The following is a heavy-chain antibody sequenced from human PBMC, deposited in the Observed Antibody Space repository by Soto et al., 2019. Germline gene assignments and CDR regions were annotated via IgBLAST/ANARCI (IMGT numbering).Heavy chain of an antibody. Sequence: PSETLSLTCAVSGGSISRCGYSCSWIRQPPGKGLEWIGYIYHSGSTYYNPSLKSRVTISVDTSKNQFSLKLSSVTAADTAVYYCARGAPGIAAAGTGPEYFQHWGQGTLVTVSX. CDR1: GGSISRCGYS. CDR2: IYHSGST. D-gene: IGHD6-13*01. CDR3: ARGAPGIAAAGTGPEYFQH. V-gene: IGHV4-30-2*01. J-gene: IGHJ1*01.